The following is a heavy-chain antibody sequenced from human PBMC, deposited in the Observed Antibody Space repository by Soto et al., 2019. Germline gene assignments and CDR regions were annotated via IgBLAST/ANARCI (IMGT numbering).Heavy chain of an antibody. Sequence: PGGSLRLSCAASGFTFSSYAMSWVRQAPGKGLEWVSAISGSGGSTYYADSVKGRFTISRDNSKNTLYLQMNSLKAEDTAVYYCAKSYSSGWYGYFDYWGQGTLVTVSS. CDR3: AKSYSSGWYGYFDY. CDR2: ISGSGGST. V-gene: IGHV3-23*01. D-gene: IGHD6-19*01. J-gene: IGHJ4*02. CDR1: GFTFSSYA.